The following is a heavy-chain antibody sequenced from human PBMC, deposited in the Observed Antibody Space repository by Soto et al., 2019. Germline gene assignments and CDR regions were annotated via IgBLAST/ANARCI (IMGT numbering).Heavy chain of an antibody. J-gene: IGHJ1*01. D-gene: IGHD6-13*01. Sequence: QVQLVQSGAEVKKPGSSVKVSCKASGGTFSSYTISWVRQAPGQGLEWMGRIIPILGIANYAQKFQGRVTITADKSTSTAYMELSSLGSEDTAVYYCASPDPYSSSWYAEYFQHWGQGTLVTVSS. CDR2: IIPILGIA. CDR1: GGTFSSYT. CDR3: ASPDPYSSSWYAEYFQH. V-gene: IGHV1-69*02.